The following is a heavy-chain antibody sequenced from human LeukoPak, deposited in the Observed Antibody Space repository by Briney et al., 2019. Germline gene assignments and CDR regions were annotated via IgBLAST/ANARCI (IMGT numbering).Heavy chain of an antibody. CDR1: GGSISSGGYY. D-gene: IGHD5-24*01. V-gene: IGHV4-31*03. Sequence: SETLSLTCTVSGGSISSGGYYWSWIRQHPGKGLEWIWYIYYSGSTYYNPSLKSRVTISVDTSKNQFSLKLSSVTAADTAVYYCARDGYNHGLVDIWGQGTMVTVST. CDR3: ARDGYNHGLVDI. J-gene: IGHJ3*02. CDR2: IYYSGST.